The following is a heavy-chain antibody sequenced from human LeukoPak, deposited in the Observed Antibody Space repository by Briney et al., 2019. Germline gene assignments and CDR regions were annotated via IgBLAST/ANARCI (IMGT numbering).Heavy chain of an antibody. CDR1: GYIFSNFFSSYG. CDR2: ISPYNGKT. CDR3: ARGDIVATIRYYYYGMDV. V-gene: IGHV1-18*01. D-gene: IGHD5-12*01. J-gene: IGHJ6*02. Sequence: ASVTVSCKASGYIFSNFFSSYGITWVRQAPGQGLEWMGWISPYNGKTKFAQKFQGIVTMTTETSTSTAYMELRRLGSDDTAVYYCARGDIVATIRYYYYGMDVWGQGTTVTVSS.